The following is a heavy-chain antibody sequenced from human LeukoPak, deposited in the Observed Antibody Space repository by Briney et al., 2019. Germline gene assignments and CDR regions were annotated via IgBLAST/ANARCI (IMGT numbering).Heavy chain of an antibody. V-gene: IGHV4-59*11. Sequence: SETLSLTCTVSGVFISSHYWSWIRQPPGKGLEWIGYIYYSGSTNYNPSLKSRVTISVDTSKNQFSLKLSSVTAADTAVYYCARVYYSNSYDYWYFDLWGRGTLVTVSS. J-gene: IGHJ2*01. D-gene: IGHD6-13*01. CDR2: IYYSGST. CDR3: ARVYYSNSYDYWYFDL. CDR1: GVFISSHY.